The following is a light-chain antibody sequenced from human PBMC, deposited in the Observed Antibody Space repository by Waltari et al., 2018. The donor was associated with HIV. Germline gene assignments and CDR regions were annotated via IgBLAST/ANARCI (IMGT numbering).Light chain of an antibody. V-gene: IGKV3-15*01. CDR2: GAS. CDR3: QQYNNWPPEIT. Sequence: EIVMTQSPATLSVSPGERATLSCRASQSVSSNLAWYQQKPGQAPKLLVFGASTRATGIPARFSGSGSVTEFTLTISSLQSEDVAVYYCQQYNNWPPEITFGPGTKVDIK. J-gene: IGKJ3*01. CDR1: QSVSSN.